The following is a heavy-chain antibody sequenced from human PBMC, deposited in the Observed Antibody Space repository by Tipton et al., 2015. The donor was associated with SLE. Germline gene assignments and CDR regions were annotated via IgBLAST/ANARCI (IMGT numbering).Heavy chain of an antibody. CDR2: ISSNGGST. CDR3: ARDSSRLSSSWSTNAFDI. D-gene: IGHD6-13*01. J-gene: IGHJ3*02. Sequence: GSLRLSCAASGFTFSSYAMHWVRQAPGKGLEYVSAISSNGGSTYYANSVKGRFTISRDNSKNTLYLQMGSLRAEDMAVYYCARDSSRLSSSWSTNAFDIWGQGTMVTVSS. CDR1: GFTFSSYA. V-gene: IGHV3-64*01.